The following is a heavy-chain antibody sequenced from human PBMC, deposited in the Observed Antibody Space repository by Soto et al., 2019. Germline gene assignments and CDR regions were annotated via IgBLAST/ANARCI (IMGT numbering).Heavy chain of an antibody. CDR2: MNPNSGNT. CDR1: GYTFTSYD. CDR3: ARDGYSSGWYGYYYYYMDV. V-gene: IGHV1-8*01. J-gene: IGHJ6*03. Sequence: ASVKVSCKASGYTFTSYDINWVRQATGQGLEWMGWMNPNSGNTGYAQKFQGRVTMTRNTSISTAYMELSSLRSEDTAVYYCARDGYSSGWYGYYYYYMDVWGKGTTVTVS. D-gene: IGHD6-19*01.